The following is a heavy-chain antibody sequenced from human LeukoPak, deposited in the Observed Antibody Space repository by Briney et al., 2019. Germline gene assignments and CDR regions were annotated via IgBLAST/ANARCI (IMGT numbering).Heavy chain of an antibody. J-gene: IGHJ5*02. CDR1: GFTFSSYA. D-gene: IGHD6-13*01. CDR3: AKARTIAAAGTA. CDR2: ISWNSGSI. Sequence: QSGGSLRLSCAASGFTFSSYAMSWVRQAPGKGLEWVSGISWNSGSIGYADSVKGRFTISRDNAKNSLYLQMNSLRAEDTALYYCAKARTIAAAGTAWGQGTLVTVSS. V-gene: IGHV3-9*01.